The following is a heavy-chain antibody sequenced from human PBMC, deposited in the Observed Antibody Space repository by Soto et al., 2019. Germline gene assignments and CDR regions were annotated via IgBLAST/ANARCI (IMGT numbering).Heavy chain of an antibody. CDR2: ISAYNGNT. Sequence: ASVKVSCKASGYTFTSYGISWVRQAPGQGLEWMGWISAYNGNTNYAQKLQGRVTMTTDTSTSTAYMELRSLRSDDTAVYYCARDYTPSCSSTSCYPDDPWGQGTLVTVSS. V-gene: IGHV1-18*01. J-gene: IGHJ5*02. CDR1: GYTFTSYG. D-gene: IGHD2-2*01. CDR3: ARDYTPSCSSTSCYPDDP.